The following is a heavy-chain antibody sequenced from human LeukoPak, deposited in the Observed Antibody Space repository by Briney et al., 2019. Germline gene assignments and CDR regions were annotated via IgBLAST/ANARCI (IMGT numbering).Heavy chain of an antibody. CDR1: GYSISSGYY. D-gene: IGHD2-2*01. J-gene: IGHJ3*02. CDR3: AREVGRYCSSTSCYLGAFDI. Sequence: SETLSLTCTVSGYSISSGYYWGWIRQPPGKGLEWIGYIYYSGSTNYNPSLKSRVTISVDTSKDQFSLELSSVTAADTAVYYCAREVGRYCSSTSCYLGAFDIWGQGTMVTVSS. V-gene: IGHV4-38-2*02. CDR2: IYYSGST.